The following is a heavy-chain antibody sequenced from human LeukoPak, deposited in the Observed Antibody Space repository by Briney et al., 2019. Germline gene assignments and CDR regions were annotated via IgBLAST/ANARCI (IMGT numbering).Heavy chain of an antibody. CDR1: GGTFSSYA. Sequence: SVKVSCRASGGTFSSYAISWVRQAPGQGLEWMGGIIPIFGTANYAQKFQGRVTITTDESTSTAYMELSSLRSEDTAVYYCARAPYSSGWYGQYNWFDPWGQGTLVTVSS. J-gene: IGHJ5*02. D-gene: IGHD6-19*01. CDR2: IIPIFGTA. V-gene: IGHV1-69*05. CDR3: ARAPYSSGWYGQYNWFDP.